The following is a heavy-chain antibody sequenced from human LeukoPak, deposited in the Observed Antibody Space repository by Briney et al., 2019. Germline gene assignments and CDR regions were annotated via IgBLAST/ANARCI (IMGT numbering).Heavy chain of an antibody. Sequence: GESLKISCQGSGYSFTSYWIGWVRQMPGKGLGWMGIIYPGDSDTKYSPSFQGQVTISADKSISTAFLQWSSLKASDTAMYYCARLRPQDAFDIWGQGTMVTVSS. CDR1: GYSFTSYW. V-gene: IGHV5-51*01. CDR2: IYPGDSDT. CDR3: ARLRPQDAFDI. J-gene: IGHJ3*02.